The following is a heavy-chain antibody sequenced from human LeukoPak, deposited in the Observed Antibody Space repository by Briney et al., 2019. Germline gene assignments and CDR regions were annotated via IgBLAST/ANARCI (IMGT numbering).Heavy chain of an antibody. CDR3: AMSCSGGSCYSRYYFDY. D-gene: IGHD2-15*01. V-gene: IGHV1-69*05. J-gene: IGHJ4*02. CDR2: LIPIFGTA. Sequence: SVKVSCKASGGTFSSYAISWVRQAPGKGLEWMGRLIPIFGTANYAQKFQGRVTITTAEYTSTAYMALSSLRSEDTAVYYCAMSCSGGSCYSRYYFDYWGQGTLVTVSS. CDR1: GGTFSSYA.